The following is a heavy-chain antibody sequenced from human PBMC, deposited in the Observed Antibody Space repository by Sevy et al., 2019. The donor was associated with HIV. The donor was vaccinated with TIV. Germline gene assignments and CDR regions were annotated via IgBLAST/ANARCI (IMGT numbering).Heavy chain of an antibody. V-gene: IGHV3-30*02. Sequence: GGSLRLSCAASGFTFSNHGMHWVRQAPRKGLEWVAFIRYDGSNEYYGDSVKGRFTISRDNSKDTLYLQMNSLRPEDTAVYFCAKDRKVLLVVYAIPFDVFDIWGHGTMVTVSS. CDR1: GFTFSNHG. CDR3: AKDRKVLLVVYAIPFDVFDI. J-gene: IGHJ3*02. CDR2: IRYDGSNE. D-gene: IGHD2-8*02.